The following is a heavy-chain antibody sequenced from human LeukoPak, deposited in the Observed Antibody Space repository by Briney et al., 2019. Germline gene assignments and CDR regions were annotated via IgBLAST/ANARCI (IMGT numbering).Heavy chain of an antibody. CDR1: GFTFSSYA. D-gene: IGHD6-19*01. CDR2: ISGSGGST. CDR3: AKDRVRPWAVAGTLDY. J-gene: IGHJ4*02. Sequence: GGSLRLSCAASGFTFSSYAMSWVRQAPGKGLEWVSAISGSGGSTYYADSVKGRFTISRDNSKNTLYLQMNSLRAEDTAVYYCAKDRVRPWAVAGTLDYWGQGTLVTVSS. V-gene: IGHV3-23*01.